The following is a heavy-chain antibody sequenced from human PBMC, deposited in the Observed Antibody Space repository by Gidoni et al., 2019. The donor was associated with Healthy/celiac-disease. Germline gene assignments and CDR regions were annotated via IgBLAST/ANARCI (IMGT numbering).Heavy chain of an antibody. CDR2: IYYSGST. CDR3: ARHGTARIAVTN. Sequence: QLQLQESGPGLVKPSETLSLTCTVSGGSISSSSYYWGWIRQPPGKGLEWIGSIYYSGSTYYNPSLKSRVTISVDTSKNQFSLKLSSVTAADTAVYYCARHGTARIAVTNWGQGTLVTVSS. J-gene: IGHJ4*02. CDR1: GGSISSSSYY. D-gene: IGHD6-19*01. V-gene: IGHV4-39*01.